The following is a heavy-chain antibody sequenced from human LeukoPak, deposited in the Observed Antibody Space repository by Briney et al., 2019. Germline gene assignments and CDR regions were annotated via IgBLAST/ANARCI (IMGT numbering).Heavy chain of an antibody. CDR1: GYTFTGQY. CDR3: ARDPIRADGYNLDY. J-gene: IGHJ4*02. V-gene: IGHV1-2*02. D-gene: IGHD5-24*01. Sequence: ASVKVSYKTSGYTFTGQYLHWVRQAPGQRLEWMGCININTGVTNYAQKFRGRLTVTRDTSLSTAYMELSGLTSGDSAFYYCARDPIRADGYNLDYWGQGTLVTVSS. CDR2: ININTGVT.